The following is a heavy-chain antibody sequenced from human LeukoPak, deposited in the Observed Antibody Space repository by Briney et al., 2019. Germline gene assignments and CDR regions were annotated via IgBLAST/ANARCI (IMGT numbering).Heavy chain of an antibody. V-gene: IGHV3-33*01. CDR2: IWYDGSNK. CDR1: GFTFSSYG. Sequence: GRSLRLSCAASGFTFSSYGMHWVRQAPGKGLEWVAVIWYDGSNKYYADSVKGRFTISRDNSKNTLYLQMDSLRAEDTAVYYCARERVGIVATRLVGYFDYWGQGTLVTVSS. CDR3: ARERVGIVATRLVGYFDY. D-gene: IGHD5-12*01. J-gene: IGHJ4*02.